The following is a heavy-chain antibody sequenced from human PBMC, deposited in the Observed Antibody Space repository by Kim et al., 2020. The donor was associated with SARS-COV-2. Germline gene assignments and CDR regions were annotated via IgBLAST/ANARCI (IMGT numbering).Heavy chain of an antibody. CDR2: IKSKTDGGTT. J-gene: IGHJ6*02. D-gene: IGHD3-3*01. V-gene: IGHV3-15*01. CDR1: GFTFSNAW. CDR3: TTDLTIFGVVTGSLWYYGMDV. Sequence: GGSLRLSCAASGFTFSNAWMSWVRQAPGKGLEWVGRIKSKTDGGTTDYAAPVKGRFTISRDDSKNTLYLQMNSLKTEDTAVYYCTTDLTIFGVVTGSLWYYGMDVWGQGTTVTVSS.